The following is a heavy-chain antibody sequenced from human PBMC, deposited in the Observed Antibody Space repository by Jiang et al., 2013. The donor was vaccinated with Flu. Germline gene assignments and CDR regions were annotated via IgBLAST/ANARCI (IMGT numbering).Heavy chain of an antibody. J-gene: IGHJ3*02. V-gene: IGHV5-51*01. Sequence: GAEVKKPGESLKISCKGSGYSFTSYWIGWVRQMPGKGLEWMGIIYPGDSDTRYSPSFQGQVTISADKSISTAYLQWSSLKASDTAMYYCARHGDCGGDCYPFPGAFDIWGQGTMVTVSS. D-gene: IGHD2-21*02. CDR3: ARHGDCGGDCYPFPGAFDI. CDR2: IYPGDSDT. CDR1: GYSFTSYW.